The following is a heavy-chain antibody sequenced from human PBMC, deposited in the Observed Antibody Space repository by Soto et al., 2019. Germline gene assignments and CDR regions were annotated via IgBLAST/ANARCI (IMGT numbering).Heavy chain of an antibody. CDR3: ARWPDGYYYYGMDV. CDR1: GYTITSYD. J-gene: IGHJ6*02. V-gene: IGHV1-8*01. Sequence: QVQLVQSGAEVKKPGASVKVSCKASGYTITSYDINWVRQATGQGLEWMGWMNPNSGNTGYAQKFKGXVXLTRNTSISTAYMELSSLRSEDTAVYYCARWPDGYYYYGMDVWGQGTTVTVSS. CDR2: MNPNSGNT.